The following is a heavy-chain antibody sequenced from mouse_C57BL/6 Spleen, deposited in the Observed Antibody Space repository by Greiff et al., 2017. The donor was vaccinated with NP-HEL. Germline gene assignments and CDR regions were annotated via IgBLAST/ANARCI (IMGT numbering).Heavy chain of an antibody. Sequence: QVQLQQSGAELVKPGASVKISCKASGYSFSSYWMNWVKQRPGKGLEWIGQIYPGDGATNYNGKFKGKAPLPADKSSSTAYMQLSSLNSEDSAVYFCARARAFYYYAMDYWGQGTSVTVSS. J-gene: IGHJ4*01. CDR3: ARARAFYYYAMDY. V-gene: IGHV1-80*01. CDR1: GYSFSSYW. CDR2: IYPGDGAT. D-gene: IGHD3-3*01.